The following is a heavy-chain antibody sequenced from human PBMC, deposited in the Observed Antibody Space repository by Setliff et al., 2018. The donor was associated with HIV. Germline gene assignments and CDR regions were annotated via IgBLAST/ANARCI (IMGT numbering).Heavy chain of an antibody. J-gene: IGHJ4*02. Sequence: SETLSLTCNVSGASISSHNYYWGWIRQSPGKGLEWIASIRSSGDTYNNPSLQSRVIISVDTSNNQISLKLTSVTAADTAVYYCTIPASSLAPNWGRGTQVTVSS. V-gene: IGHV4-39*01. CDR2: IRSSGDT. CDR3: TIPASSLAPN. CDR1: GASISSHNYY.